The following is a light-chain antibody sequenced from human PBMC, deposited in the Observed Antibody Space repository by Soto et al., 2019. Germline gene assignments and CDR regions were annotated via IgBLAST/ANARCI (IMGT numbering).Light chain of an antibody. CDR3: QQYNNWPLS. V-gene: IGKV3-15*01. J-gene: IGKJ2*03. CDR1: QSVTSN. CDR2: GAS. Sequence: EIVMTQSPANLSVSPGERATLSCRASQSVTSNLAWYQQKPGQAPRLLIYGASTRATDIPGRFSGSGSGTEFTPTISSLPSEDFADYYCQQYNNWPLSFGQGTRLEIK.